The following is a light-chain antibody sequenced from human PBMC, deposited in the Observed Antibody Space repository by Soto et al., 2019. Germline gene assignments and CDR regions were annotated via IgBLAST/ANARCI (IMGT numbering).Light chain of an antibody. CDR2: ELS. CDR3: SSHAGSHNFVV. V-gene: IGLV2-8*01. J-gene: IGLJ2*01. CDR1: SSDIGGYNY. Sequence: QSVLTQPPSASGSPGQSVTISCTGTSSDIGGYNYVSWYQQHPGKAPKLMIYELSKRPSGVPDRFSGSKSGNTASLTVSGLQAEDDADYYCSSHAGSHNFVVSGGGTELTVL.